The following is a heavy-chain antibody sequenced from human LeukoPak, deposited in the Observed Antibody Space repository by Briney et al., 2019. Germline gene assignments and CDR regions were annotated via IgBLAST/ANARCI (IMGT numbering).Heavy chain of an antibody. CDR2: IWYDGSNN. V-gene: IGHV3-33*07. CDR1: GFTFSRDG. Sequence: LILSCAWIGFTFSRDGMDWAGHAPGKGLEGVAVIWYDGSNNYYADSVKGRFTISRDNSKKTLYLQMNSLRAEDTAVYYCARVAFDIWGQGTMVTVSS. CDR3: ARVAFDI. J-gene: IGHJ3*02.